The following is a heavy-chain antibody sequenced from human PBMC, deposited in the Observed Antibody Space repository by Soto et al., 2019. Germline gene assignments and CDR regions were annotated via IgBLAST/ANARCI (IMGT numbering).Heavy chain of an antibody. Sequence: QVQLVESGGGVVQPGRSLRLSCAASGFTFSSYGMHWVRQAPGKGLEWVAVISYDGSNKYYADSVKGRFTISRDNSKNTLYLQMNSLRAEDTAVYYYAKAANLEGWDYFDYWGQGTLVTVSS. CDR3: AKAANLEGWDYFDY. CDR1: GFTFSSYG. V-gene: IGHV3-30*18. D-gene: IGHD1-26*01. J-gene: IGHJ4*02. CDR2: ISYDGSNK.